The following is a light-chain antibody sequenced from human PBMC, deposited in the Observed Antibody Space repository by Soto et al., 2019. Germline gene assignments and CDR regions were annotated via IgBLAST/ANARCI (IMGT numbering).Light chain of an antibody. CDR1: QSLGIW. J-gene: IGKJ1*01. V-gene: IGKV1-5*01. CDR3: QEYNSYSGT. CDR2: DAS. Sequence: DIQMTQSPSTLSASVGDRVTITCRASQSLGIWLAWHQQKPGKAPKLLIYDASTLKSGVPSRFSGSGSGTKFTLTISSLQPDDFATYYCQEYNSYSGTFGLGTKADIK.